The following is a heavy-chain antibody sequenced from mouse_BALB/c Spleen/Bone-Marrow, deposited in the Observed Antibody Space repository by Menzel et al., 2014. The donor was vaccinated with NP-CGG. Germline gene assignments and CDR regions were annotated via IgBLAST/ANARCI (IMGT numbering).Heavy chain of an antibody. CDR2: INNNGGST. D-gene: IGHD1-1*01. Sequence: EVKLMESGGGLVQPGGSLKLSCVASGFTFSSYGMSWVRQTPDKRLELVATINNNGGSTYYPDSVKGQFTISRDNAKNTLLLQMSRMSAEATAMYCAARVYGWCFDVWGAGTTVTVSS. J-gene: IGHJ1*01. CDR1: GFTFSSYG. V-gene: IGHV5-6-3*01. CDR3: ARVYGWCFDV.